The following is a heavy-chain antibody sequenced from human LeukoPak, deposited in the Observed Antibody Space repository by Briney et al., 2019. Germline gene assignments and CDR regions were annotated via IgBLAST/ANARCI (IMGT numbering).Heavy chain of an antibody. V-gene: IGHV3-33*01. Sequence: GGSLRLSCAASGLTFSNYGMHWVRQAPGKGLQWVAVIWYDGSNEYYTGSVKGRFTISRDNAHNTLYLQMNSLRAEDTAVYYCARRSDWFDPWGQGTLVTVSS. CDR3: ARRSDWFDP. CDR2: IWYDGSNE. CDR1: GLTFSNYG. J-gene: IGHJ5*02.